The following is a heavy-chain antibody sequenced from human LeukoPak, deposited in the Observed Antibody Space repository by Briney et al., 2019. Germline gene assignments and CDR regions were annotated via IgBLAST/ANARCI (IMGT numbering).Heavy chain of an antibody. V-gene: IGHV4-4*07. Sequence: PSDTLSLTCTVSGRLISSYYWSWIRQPAERGREWIGRIYTNGRTNYNPSLRSRVTMSVDTSKNQFSEKLSSVTAADTALYYCARVLYALDIWRQRTMVTVPS. CDR3: ARVLYALDI. CDR2: IYTNGRT. J-gene: IGHJ3*02. D-gene: IGHD2-8*01. CDR1: GRLISSYY.